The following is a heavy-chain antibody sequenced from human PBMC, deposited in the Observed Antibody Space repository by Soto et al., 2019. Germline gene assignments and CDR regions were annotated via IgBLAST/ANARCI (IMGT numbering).Heavy chain of an antibody. CDR1: GGSIGSSNW. V-gene: IGHV4-4*02. CDR2: IYHSGST. J-gene: IGHJ6*02. CDR3: ARALRKRNYYYGMDV. D-gene: IGHD4-17*01. Sequence: SETLSLTCAVSGGSIGSSNWWSWVRQPPGKGLEWIGGIYHSGSTNYNPSLKSRVTISVDKSKNQFSLKLSSVTAADTAVYYCARALRKRNYYYGMDVWGQGXTVTVYS.